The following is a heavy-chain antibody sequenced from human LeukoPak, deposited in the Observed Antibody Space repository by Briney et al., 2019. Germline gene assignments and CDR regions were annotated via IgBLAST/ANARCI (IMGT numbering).Heavy chain of an antibody. Sequence: GGSLRLSCSASGFTFSSYAMHWVRQAPGKGLEYVSAISSNGGSTYYADSVRGRFTISIDNSKNTLYLQMSSLSAEDTAVYYCVKSRDWLRPRIDYWGQGTLVTVSS. D-gene: IGHD5-12*01. CDR3: VKSRDWLRPRIDY. CDR1: GFTFSSYA. CDR2: ISSNGGST. J-gene: IGHJ4*02. V-gene: IGHV3-64D*08.